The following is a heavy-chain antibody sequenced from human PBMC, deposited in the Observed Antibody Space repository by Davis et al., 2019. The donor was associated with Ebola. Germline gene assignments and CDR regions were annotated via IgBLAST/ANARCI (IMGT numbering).Heavy chain of an antibody. J-gene: IGHJ6*02. Sequence: GSLRLSCTVSGGSISHYYWSWIRQPPGKGLEWIGYIYYSGSTNSNPSLKSRVTISVDTSKNQFSLKLSSVTAADTAVYYCARLVVGASGWAYGMDVWGQGTTVTVSS. CDR2: IYYSGST. V-gene: IGHV4-59*08. D-gene: IGHD1-26*01. CDR1: GGSISHYY. CDR3: ARLVVGASGWAYGMDV.